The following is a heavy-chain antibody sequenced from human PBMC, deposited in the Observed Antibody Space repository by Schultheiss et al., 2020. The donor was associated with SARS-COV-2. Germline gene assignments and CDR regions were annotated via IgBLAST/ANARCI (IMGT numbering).Heavy chain of an antibody. J-gene: IGHJ5*02. CDR3: ARDDLHDFWSGSPLWWCDP. CDR1: GGSISSSSYY. Sequence: SETLSLTCTVSGGSISSSSYYWGWIRQPPGKGLEWIGSIYYSGSTYYNPSLKSRVTISVDTSKNQFSLKLSSVTAADTAVYYCARDDLHDFWSGSPLWWCDPWGQGTLVTVAS. V-gene: IGHV4-39*07. CDR2: IYYSGST. D-gene: IGHD3-3*01.